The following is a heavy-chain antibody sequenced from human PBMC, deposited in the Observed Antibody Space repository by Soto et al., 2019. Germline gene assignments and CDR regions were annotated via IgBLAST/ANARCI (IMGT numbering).Heavy chain of an antibody. V-gene: IGHV3-30-3*01. CDR3: ARDRLRYNWNDFPYYYYGMDV. CDR2: ISYDGSNK. Sequence: QVQLVESGGGVVQPGRSLRLSCAASGFTFSSYAMHWVRQSPGKGLEWVAVISYDGSNKYYADSVKGRFTISRDNSKNTLDLQMNRLRAEDTAVYYCARDRLRYNWNDFPYYYYGMDVWGQGTTVTVSS. D-gene: IGHD1-1*01. J-gene: IGHJ6*02. CDR1: GFTFSSYA.